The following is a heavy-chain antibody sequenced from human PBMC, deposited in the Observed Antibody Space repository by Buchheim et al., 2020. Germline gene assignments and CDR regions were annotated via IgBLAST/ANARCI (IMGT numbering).Heavy chain of an antibody. J-gene: IGHJ4*02. CDR1: GGSISTYY. CDR2: VYNSVST. CDR3: ARDNNPLSNTGWYYFDY. D-gene: IGHD6-19*01. V-gene: IGHV4-59*01. Sequence: QVQLQESGPGLVKPSETLSLTCTVAGGSISTYYWTWIRQPPGKGLEWIGYVYNSVSTNYNPSLKSRVTISADTSKNQFSLKLTSVTAADTAVYYCARDNNPLSNTGWYYFDYWGQG.